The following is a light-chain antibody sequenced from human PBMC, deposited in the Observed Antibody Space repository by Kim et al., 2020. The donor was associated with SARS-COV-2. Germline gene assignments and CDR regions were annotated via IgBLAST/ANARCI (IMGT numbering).Light chain of an antibody. J-gene: IGKJ1*01. CDR2: AAS. V-gene: IGKV1-27*01. Sequence: ASVGDRVTSTCRASQGISNYLAWYQQKPGRVPKLLIYAASTLQSGVPSRFSGGGSGTDFTLTISSLQPEDVATYYCQKYNSAPKTFGQGTKVDIK. CDR1: QGISNY. CDR3: QKYNSAPKT.